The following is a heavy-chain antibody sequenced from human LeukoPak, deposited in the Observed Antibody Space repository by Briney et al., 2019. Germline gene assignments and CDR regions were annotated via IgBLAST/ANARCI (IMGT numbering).Heavy chain of an antibody. Sequence: SGGSLRLSCAASGFTFSAYAMSWVRQAPGKGLEWVSGITGSGDTTHHIDSVKGRFTMSRDNSRNTLFLQMNSLRVEDTALYYCARAYGSSGYYQLPIDYWGQGTLVTVSS. V-gene: IGHV3-23*01. CDR1: GFTFSAYA. CDR2: ITGSGDTT. CDR3: ARAYGSSGYYQLPIDY. D-gene: IGHD3-22*01. J-gene: IGHJ4*02.